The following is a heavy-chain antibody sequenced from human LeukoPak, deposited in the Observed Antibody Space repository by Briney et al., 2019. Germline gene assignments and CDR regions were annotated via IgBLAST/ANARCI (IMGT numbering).Heavy chain of an antibody. Sequence: PSETLSLTFAFSGGSISSSNWWSWVRQPPGQGLEWSGENYHSGSKNYNPSLKSRATISVDKSKKQLSLKLISVTAADAAVYYCARGAHWYSGSYYVIWDYWGQGTLVTVSS. CDR1: GGSISSSNW. D-gene: IGHD1-26*01. CDR2: NYHSGSK. V-gene: IGHV4-4*02. J-gene: IGHJ4*02. CDR3: ARGAHWYSGSYYVIWDY.